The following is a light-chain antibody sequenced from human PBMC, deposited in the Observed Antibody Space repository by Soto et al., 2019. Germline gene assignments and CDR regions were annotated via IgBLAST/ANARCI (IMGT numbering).Light chain of an antibody. CDR1: QSVSSSY. J-gene: IGKJ5*01. CDR3: QHCGSALIT. Sequence: ENVLTQSPGTLSLSPGERATLSCRASQSVSSSYLAWYQQKPGQAPRLLIYGASSRATGIPDRFSGSGSGTDFTLTISRLEPEYFVVYYCQHCGSALITFGQGTRLEIK. CDR2: GAS. V-gene: IGKV3-20*01.